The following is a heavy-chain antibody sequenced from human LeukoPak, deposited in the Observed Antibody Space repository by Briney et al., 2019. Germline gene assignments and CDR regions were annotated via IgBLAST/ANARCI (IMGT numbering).Heavy chain of an antibody. J-gene: IGHJ4*02. CDR1: GFTFNNYE. CDR2: IYSGGST. D-gene: IGHD3-16*01. Sequence: GGSLRLSCAASGFTFNNYEMNWVRQAPGKGLEWVSVIYSGGSTYYADSVKGRFTISRDNSKNTLYLQMNSLRAEDTAVYYCARSGAFGGVYDYWGQGTLVTVSS. V-gene: IGHV3-53*01. CDR3: ARSGAFGGVYDY.